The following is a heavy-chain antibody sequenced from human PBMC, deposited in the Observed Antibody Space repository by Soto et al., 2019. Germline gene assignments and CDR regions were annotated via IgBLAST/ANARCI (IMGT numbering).Heavy chain of an antibody. CDR3: AKPAKETKWEPTVSFDY. Sequence: GGSLRLSCAASGFTFSSYGMHWVRQAPGKGLEWVAVISYDGSNKYYADSVKGRFTISRDNSKNTLYLQMNSLRAEDTAVYYCAKPAKETKWEPTVSFDYWGQGTLVTVSS. CDR2: ISYDGSNK. J-gene: IGHJ4*02. D-gene: IGHD1-26*01. CDR1: GFTFSSYG. V-gene: IGHV3-30*18.